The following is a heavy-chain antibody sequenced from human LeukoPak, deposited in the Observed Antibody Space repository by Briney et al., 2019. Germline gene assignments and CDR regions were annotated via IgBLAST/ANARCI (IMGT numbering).Heavy chain of an antibody. V-gene: IGHV4-31*03. CDR1: GGSISSGGHY. J-gene: IGHJ4*02. CDR3: ARAGGFFSPFGY. Sequence: SETLSLTCTVSGGSISSGGHYWSWIRQHPGKGLEWIGYIYYSGSTYYNPSLKSRVTISVDTSKNRFSLKLSSVTAADTAVYYCARAGGFFSPFGYWGQGTLVTVSS. CDR2: IYYSGST. D-gene: IGHD3-3*01.